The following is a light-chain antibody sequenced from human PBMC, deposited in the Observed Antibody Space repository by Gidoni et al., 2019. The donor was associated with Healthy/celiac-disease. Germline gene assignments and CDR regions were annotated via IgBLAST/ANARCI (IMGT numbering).Light chain of an antibody. J-gene: IGKJ2*01. V-gene: IGKV1-5*03. CDR1: QSISSW. CDR2: KAS. Sequence: DIQLTPSPSTLSASVGDRVTITCRASQSISSWLPWYQQKPGKAPKPLIYKASSLASGVPSRFSGSGSGTEFTLTISSLQPDDFATYYCQQYNSYSYTFGQGTKLEIK. CDR3: QQYNSYSYT.